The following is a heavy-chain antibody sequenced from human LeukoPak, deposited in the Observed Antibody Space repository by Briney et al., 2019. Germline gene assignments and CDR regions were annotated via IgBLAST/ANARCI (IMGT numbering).Heavy chain of an antibody. D-gene: IGHD6-19*01. Sequence: PGGSLRLSCAASGFTFSNYAMSWVRQAPGKGLGWVSVISSSGGSTYYAESVKDRFTISRDKSKSTLYLHMDSLRAEDTAIYHCAKAAYSSGWSYFDYWGQGTLVTVSS. CDR2: ISSSGGST. J-gene: IGHJ4*02. CDR3: AKAAYSSGWSYFDY. V-gene: IGHV3-23*01. CDR1: GFTFSNYA.